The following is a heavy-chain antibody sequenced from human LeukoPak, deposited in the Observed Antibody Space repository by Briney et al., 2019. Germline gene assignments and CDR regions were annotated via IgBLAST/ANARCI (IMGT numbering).Heavy chain of an antibody. Sequence: GGSLRLSCAASGFTFSSYSMNWVRQAPGKGLEWVSSISSSSSYIYYADSVKGRFTISRDNAKNSLYLQMNSLRAEDTAVYYCARDIGPEGYSYGLDYWGQGTLVTVSS. CDR2: ISSSSSYI. D-gene: IGHD5-18*01. J-gene: IGHJ4*02. CDR1: GFTFSSYS. V-gene: IGHV3-21*01. CDR3: ARDIGPEGYSYGLDY.